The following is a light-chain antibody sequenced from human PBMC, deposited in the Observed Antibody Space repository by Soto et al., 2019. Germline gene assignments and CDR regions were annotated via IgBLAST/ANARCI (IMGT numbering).Light chain of an antibody. Sequence: QSVLTQPPSVSAAPRQKVAISCFGSSSNIGNNYVSWYHRVPGSAPKLLIYDNNERPSGIPDRFSGSKSGTSATLDITGLQTGDEGDYYCGTWDSRLRVVVFGGGTKLTVL. J-gene: IGLJ2*01. CDR2: DNN. CDR1: SSNIGNNY. CDR3: GTWDSRLRVVV. V-gene: IGLV1-51*01.